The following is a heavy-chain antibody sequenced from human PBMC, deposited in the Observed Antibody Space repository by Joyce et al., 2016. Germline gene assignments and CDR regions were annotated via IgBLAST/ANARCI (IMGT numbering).Heavy chain of an antibody. D-gene: IGHD2-21*02. J-gene: IGHJ3*01. CDR3: ARVRSAVTANDGFDL. CDR1: PFRFSRYP. CDR2: ISFDGSVT. V-gene: IGHV3-30*04. Sequence: QVQLVESGGGVFQPGGSVSFSCTASPFRFSRYPMPWVRQAPGKGLEWVALISFDGSVTYYANSVKGRFTISRDNSKNTLSLQMNGLRGEDTAVYYCARVRSAVTANDGFDLWGQGTMLTVSS.